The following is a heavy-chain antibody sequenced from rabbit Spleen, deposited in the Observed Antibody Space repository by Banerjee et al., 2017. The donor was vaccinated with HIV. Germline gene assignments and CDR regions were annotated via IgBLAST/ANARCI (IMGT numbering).Heavy chain of an antibody. V-gene: IGHV1S40*01. J-gene: IGHJ6*01. CDR2: IDSGSSGFT. CDR3: ARDTSSSFSSYGMGL. Sequence: QSLEESAGDQVKQGASLTLTGTHSGFYFSSIYWMGWVRQAPGKGLEWIACIDSGSSGFTYFASWAKGRFTISKTSSTTVTLQMTSLTAADTATYFCARDTSSSFSSYGMGLWGQGTLVTVS. D-gene: IGHD1-1*01. CDR1: GFYFSSIYW.